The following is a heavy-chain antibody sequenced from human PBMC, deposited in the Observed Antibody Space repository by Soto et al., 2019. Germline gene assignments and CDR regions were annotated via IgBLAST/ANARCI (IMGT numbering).Heavy chain of an antibody. D-gene: IGHD6-6*01. J-gene: IGHJ4*02. Sequence: QVQLVQSGAAVQKPGSSVKVSCQASGGTFSSYAISWVRQAPGQGLEWMGGIIPIFGTATYAHKFQGRVTITADESTSTAYLGLSSLRSEDTAVYYCASGSSSSFVPITFDYWGQGTLVTVSS. CDR3: ASGSSSSFVPITFDY. V-gene: IGHV1-69*01. CDR2: IIPIFGTA. CDR1: GGTFSSYA.